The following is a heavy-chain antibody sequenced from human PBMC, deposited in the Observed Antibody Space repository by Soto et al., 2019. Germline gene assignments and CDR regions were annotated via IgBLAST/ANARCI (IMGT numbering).Heavy chain of an antibody. Sequence: EVQLVESGGGLVQPGGSLRLSCAASGFTFISSWMYWVRQAPGKGLVWVSRIKSDGSSIRYADSVKGRFTISRDNAKNTLFLQMDSLRAEDTAVYYCARWDFYFWNAFDIWGQGTVVTVSS. J-gene: IGHJ3*02. CDR3: ARWDFYFWNAFDI. V-gene: IGHV3-74*01. D-gene: IGHD3-3*01. CDR1: GFTFISSW. CDR2: IKSDGSSI.